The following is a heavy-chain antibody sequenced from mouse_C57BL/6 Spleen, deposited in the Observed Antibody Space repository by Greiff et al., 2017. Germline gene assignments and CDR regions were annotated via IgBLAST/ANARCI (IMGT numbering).Heavy chain of an antibody. CDR1: GYTFTSYW. Sequence: QVQLKQPGAELVMPGASVKLSCKASGYTFTSYWMHWVKQRPGQGLEWIGEIDPSDSYTNYNQKFKGKSTLTVDKSSSTAYMQLSSLTSEDSAVYYCARGYYSNYDAMDYWGQGTSVTVSS. D-gene: IGHD2-5*01. CDR2: IDPSDSYT. V-gene: IGHV1-69*01. J-gene: IGHJ4*01. CDR3: ARGYYSNYDAMDY.